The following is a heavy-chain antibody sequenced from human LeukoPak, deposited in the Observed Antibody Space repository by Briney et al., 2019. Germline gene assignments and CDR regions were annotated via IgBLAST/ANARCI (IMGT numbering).Heavy chain of an antibody. D-gene: IGHD6-13*01. CDR2: IYYSGST. Sequence: SETLSLTCTVSGGSISSYYWSWIRQPPGKGREGIGYIYYSGSTNYNPSLKSRVTISVGTSKNQFSLKLSSVTAADTAVYYCARDPAAGLDYWGQGTLVTVSS. J-gene: IGHJ4*02. CDR1: GGSISSYY. CDR3: ARDPAAGLDY. V-gene: IGHV4-59*01.